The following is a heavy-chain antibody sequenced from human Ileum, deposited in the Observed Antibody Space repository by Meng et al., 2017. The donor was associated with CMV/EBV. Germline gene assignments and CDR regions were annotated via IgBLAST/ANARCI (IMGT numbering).Heavy chain of an antibody. V-gene: IGHV4-4*02. Sequence: LTCAVAGGSFSNNNWWSWVRQPPGEGLEWIGELNHIGTTTDNPSLKSRVAISLDESKTEFSLKVTSVTAADTAVYYCAKNGYYSLDSWSQGTLVTVSS. CDR1: GGSFSNNNW. CDR3: AKNGYYSLDS. J-gene: IGHJ5*01. D-gene: IGHD3-22*01. CDR2: LNHIGTT.